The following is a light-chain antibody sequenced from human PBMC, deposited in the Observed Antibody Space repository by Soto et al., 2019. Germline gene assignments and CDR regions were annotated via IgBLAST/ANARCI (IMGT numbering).Light chain of an antibody. CDR2: DVS. J-gene: IGLJ1*01. V-gene: IGLV2-11*01. Sequence: QSALTQPRSVSGAPGQSVTISCTGTSSDIGNYNSVSWYQHNPGKAPKIMIYDVSKRPSGVPDRFSGSKSGNTASLTISGLQAEDEADYYCCSYAGSYIYVFGTGTKVTVL. CDR1: SSDIGNYNS. CDR3: CSYAGSYIYV.